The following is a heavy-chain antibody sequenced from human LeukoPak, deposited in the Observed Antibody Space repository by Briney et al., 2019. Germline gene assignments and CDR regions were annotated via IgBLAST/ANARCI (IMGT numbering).Heavy chain of an antibody. CDR3: AKDSLALAVALDY. CDR2: ISCSGGST. D-gene: IGHD6-19*01. J-gene: IGHJ4*02. Sequence: GGSLRLSCAASGFTFSSYGMSWVRQAPGKGLEWVSAISCSGGSTYYADSVKGRFTISRDNSKNTLYLQMNSLRAEDTAVYYPAKDSLALAVALDYWGQGTLVTVSS. CDR1: GFTFSSYG. V-gene: IGHV3-23*01.